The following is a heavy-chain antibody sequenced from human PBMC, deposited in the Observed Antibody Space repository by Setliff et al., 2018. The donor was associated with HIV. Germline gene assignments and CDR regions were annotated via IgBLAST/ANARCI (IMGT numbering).Heavy chain of an antibody. CDR2: INQDGSEQ. CDR3: VRGKNWFDP. J-gene: IGHJ5*02. V-gene: IGHV3-7*03. CDR1: GFTFSNYW. Sequence: LRLSCAASGFTFSNYWMTWVRQAPGKGLEWVANINQDGSEQNFVDSVTGRFTISRDNAKNSLYVQMNSLRVDDTAVYYCVRGKNWFDPWGQGTLVTVSS.